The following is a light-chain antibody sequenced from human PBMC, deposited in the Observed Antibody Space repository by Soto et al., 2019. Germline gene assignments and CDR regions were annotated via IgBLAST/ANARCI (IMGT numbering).Light chain of an antibody. Sequence: QAALTPPASVSGSLGHSIIIYDTRTRSDVGVYSYVSWYQQHPGKAPKLMIYEVTNRPSGVSNRFSGSKSGNTASLTISGLQAEDGADYYCSSYTSSSTKVFGTGTKVTVL. V-gene: IGLV2-14*01. CDR2: EVT. J-gene: IGLJ1*01. CDR1: RSDVGVYSY. CDR3: SSYTSSSTKV.